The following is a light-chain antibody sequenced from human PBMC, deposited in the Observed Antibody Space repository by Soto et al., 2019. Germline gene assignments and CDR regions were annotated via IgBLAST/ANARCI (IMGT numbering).Light chain of an antibody. CDR3: QQYGRLPIT. CDR2: GAS. V-gene: IGKV3-20*01. Sequence: EIVLTQSPGTLSLSPGERATLSCRASQSVSNSYIAWYQQKPGQAPRLLIYGASTRATGFPARFSGSGSGTEFTLTISSLQSEDFAVYYCQQYGRLPITFGQGTRLEIK. J-gene: IGKJ5*01. CDR1: QSVSNSY.